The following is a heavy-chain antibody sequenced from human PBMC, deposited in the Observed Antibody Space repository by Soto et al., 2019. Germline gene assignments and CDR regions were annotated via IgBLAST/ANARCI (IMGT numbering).Heavy chain of an antibody. CDR1: GGTFSSYA. Sequence: SVKVSCKASGGTFSSYAISWVRQAPGQGLEWMGGIIPIFGTANYAQKFQGRVTITADESTSTAYMELSSLRSEDTAVYYCAFYGDVHYYYYGMDVWGQGTTITVSS. J-gene: IGHJ6*02. CDR2: IIPIFGTA. D-gene: IGHD4-17*01. V-gene: IGHV1-69*13. CDR3: AFYGDVHYYYYGMDV.